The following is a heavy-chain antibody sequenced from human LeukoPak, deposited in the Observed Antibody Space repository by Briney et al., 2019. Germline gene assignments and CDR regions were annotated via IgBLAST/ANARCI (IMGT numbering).Heavy chain of an antibody. CDR2: LSPNSGDT. Sequence: ASVKVSCKASGYTFPGYYMHWVRQAPGQELEWMGWLSPNSGDTKFPQKFQGRVTVTRDTSISTAYMELSRLTSDDTAVYYCATQRGSYLWGTDFDYWGQGTLVTVSS. V-gene: IGHV1-2*02. J-gene: IGHJ4*02. CDR1: GYTFPGYY. D-gene: IGHD3-16*01. CDR3: ATQRGSYLWGTDFDY.